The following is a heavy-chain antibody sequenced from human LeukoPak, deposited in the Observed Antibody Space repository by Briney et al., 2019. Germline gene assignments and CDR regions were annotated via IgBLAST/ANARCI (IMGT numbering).Heavy chain of an antibody. CDR3: VRGGSTGGLWTCYAYDGFDI. D-gene: IGHD3/OR15-3a*01. J-gene: IGHJ3*02. V-gene: IGHV4-59*12. CDR1: DDSISSYY. CDR2: THYSGNT. Sequence: SETLSLTCRVSDDSISSYYWNWIRQPPGKPLEWIGYTHYSGNTNYNPSLKSRVTTLVDMSKNQFSLKLSSVTAADTAVYYCVRGGSTGGLWTCYAYDGFDIWGQGTMVTVSS.